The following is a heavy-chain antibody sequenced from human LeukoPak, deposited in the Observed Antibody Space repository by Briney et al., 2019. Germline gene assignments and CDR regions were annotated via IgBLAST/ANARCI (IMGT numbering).Heavy chain of an antibody. Sequence: PGGSLRLSCAASGFTFSTYGMHWVRQAPGKGLEWVAVISYDGSNKYYADSVKGRFTISRDNSKNTLSLQMNSLRAEDTAGYYCARRTRGRYGDYWGQGALVTVSS. D-gene: IGHD1-26*01. V-gene: IGHV3-30*03. J-gene: IGHJ4*02. CDR3: ARRTRGRYGDY. CDR1: GFTFSTYG. CDR2: ISYDGSNK.